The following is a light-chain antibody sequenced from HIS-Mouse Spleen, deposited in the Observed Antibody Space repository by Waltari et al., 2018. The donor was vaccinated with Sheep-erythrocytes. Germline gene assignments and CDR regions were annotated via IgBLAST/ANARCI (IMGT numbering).Light chain of an antibody. J-gene: IGLJ1*01. CDR1: SSDVGGYNY. CDR2: DVS. Sequence: QSALTQPRSVSGSPGQSVTISCTGTSSDVGGYNYVSWYQQHPGKAPNLMIYDVSKRPAGVPDRISCAKSGNTASLTISGLQAEDEADYYCCSYAGSYNHVFATGTKVTVL. V-gene: IGLV2-11*01. CDR3: CSYAGSYNHV.